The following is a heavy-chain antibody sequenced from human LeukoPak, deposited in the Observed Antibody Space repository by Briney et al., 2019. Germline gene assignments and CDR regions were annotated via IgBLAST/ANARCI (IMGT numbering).Heavy chain of an antibody. Sequence: SEILSLTCTVSGGSISSYYWSWIRQPPGKGLEWIGYIYYSGSTNYNPSLKSRVTISVDTSKNQFSLKLSSVTAADTAVYYCARVQIAVAGSYYYYGMDVWGQGTTVTVSS. J-gene: IGHJ6*02. V-gene: IGHV4-59*01. D-gene: IGHD6-19*01. CDR3: ARVQIAVAGSYYYYGMDV. CDR1: GGSISSYY. CDR2: IYYSGST.